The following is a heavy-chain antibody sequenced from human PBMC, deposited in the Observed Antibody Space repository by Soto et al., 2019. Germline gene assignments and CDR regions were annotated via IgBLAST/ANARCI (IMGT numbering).Heavy chain of an antibody. D-gene: IGHD6-19*01. CDR3: AKDVRGYGSGWGHDAFDI. Sequence: EVQLLESGGGLVQPGGSLRLSCAASGFTFSSYAMSWVRQAPGKGLEWVSAISGSGGSTYYADSVKGRFTISRDNCKKTLYLQMNSLRAEDTAVYDCAKDVRGYGSGWGHDAFDIWGQGTMVTVSA. J-gene: IGHJ3*02. CDR2: ISGSGGST. CDR1: GFTFSSYA. V-gene: IGHV3-23*01.